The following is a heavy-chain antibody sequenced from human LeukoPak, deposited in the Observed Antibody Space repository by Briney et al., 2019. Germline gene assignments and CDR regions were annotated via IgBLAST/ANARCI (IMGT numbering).Heavy chain of an antibody. CDR3: AKEISGSYCD. CDR1: GFTFSNSA. Sequence: GGSLRLSCAASGFTFSNSAMNWVRQAPGKGLEWVSAISGSGVSTYYADSVKGRFTISRDNSKNTLYLQMNSLRAEDTAVYYCAKEISGSYCDWGQGTLVTVSS. V-gene: IGHV3-23*01. CDR2: ISGSGVST. J-gene: IGHJ4*02. D-gene: IGHD1-26*01.